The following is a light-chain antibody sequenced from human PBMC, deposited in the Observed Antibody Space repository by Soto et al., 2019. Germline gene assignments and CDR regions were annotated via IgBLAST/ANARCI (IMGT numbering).Light chain of an antibody. V-gene: IGKV1-5*01. Sequence: DIQMTQFPSALSASVGDRVTITCRASQNVNNWLAWYQHKPGKAPQLLIYDASVLETGVPSRFSGSGSGTEFPLAISGLQSDDFATYSCQQYNTYWTLGPGTKADIK. J-gene: IGKJ1*01. CDR1: QNVNNW. CDR2: DAS. CDR3: QQYNTYWT.